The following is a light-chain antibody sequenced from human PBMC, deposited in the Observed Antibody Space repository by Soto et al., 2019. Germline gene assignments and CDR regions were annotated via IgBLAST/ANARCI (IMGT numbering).Light chain of an antibody. CDR1: SSDVGGHNF. Sequence: QSALTQPAPVSGSPGQSITISCTGTSSDVGGHNFVSWYQHHPGKAPKLMIYEVTHRPSGISDRFSGSKSGNTASLTISGLQAEDEADYYCNSYTSTFTWVFGGGTKLTVL. CDR2: EVT. J-gene: IGLJ3*02. CDR3: NSYTSTFTWV. V-gene: IGLV2-14*01.